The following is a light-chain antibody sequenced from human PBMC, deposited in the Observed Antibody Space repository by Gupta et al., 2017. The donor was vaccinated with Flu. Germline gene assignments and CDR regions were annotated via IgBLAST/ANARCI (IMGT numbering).Light chain of an antibody. CDR2: GKN. J-gene: IGLJ3*02. CDR1: SLRSYY. Sequence: SSELTQDPAVSVDLGQTVRSTCQGDSLRSYYASWYQQKPGQAPVLVIYGKNNRPSGFPDRFSGSSSGSTASLTITGAQAEAEADYYCTSRDNSGNHPWVFGGGTKLTVL. CDR3: TSRDNSGNHPWV. V-gene: IGLV3-19*01.